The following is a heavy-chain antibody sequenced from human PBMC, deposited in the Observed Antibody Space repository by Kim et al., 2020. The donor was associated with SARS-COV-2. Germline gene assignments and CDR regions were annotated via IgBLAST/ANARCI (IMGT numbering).Heavy chain of an antibody. CDR1: GGSISSGDYY. CDR2: IYYSGST. Sequence: SETLSLTCTVSGGSISSGDYYWSWIRQPPGKGLEWIGYIYYSGSTYYNPSLKSRVTISVDTSKNQFSLKLSSVTAADTAVYYCARVADRPAPYYFDYWGQGTLVTVSS. CDR3: ARVADRPAPYYFDY. V-gene: IGHV4-30-4*01. J-gene: IGHJ4*02.